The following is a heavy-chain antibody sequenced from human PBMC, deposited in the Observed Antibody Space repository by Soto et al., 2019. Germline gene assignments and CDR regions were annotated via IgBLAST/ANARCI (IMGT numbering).Heavy chain of an antibody. CDR2: ISWDGGST. J-gene: IGHJ6*02. Sequence: PGGSLRLSCAASGFTFDDYAMHWVRQAPGKGLEWVSLISWDGGSTYYADSVKGRFTISRDNSKNSLYLQMNSLRAEDTALYYCAKDSGDTITYGMDVWGQGTTVTV. D-gene: IGHD5-12*01. V-gene: IGHV3-43D*04. CDR1: GFTFDDYA. CDR3: AKDSGDTITYGMDV.